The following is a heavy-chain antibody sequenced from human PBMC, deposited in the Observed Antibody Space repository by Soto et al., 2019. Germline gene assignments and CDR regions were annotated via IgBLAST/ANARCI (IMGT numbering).Heavy chain of an antibody. CDR2: FFIGGNT. D-gene: IGHD1-20*01. V-gene: IGHV4-39*07. CDR1: GGSISSSTYY. J-gene: IGHJ4*02. CDR3: ASGITGTTWAFDY. Sequence: SETLSLTCTVSGGSISSSTYYWGWMRQPPGKGLEWIASFFIGGNTYYNPSLKSRVTISVDTSKNQFSLKLSSVTAADTAVYYCASGITGTTWAFDYWGQGTLVTVSS.